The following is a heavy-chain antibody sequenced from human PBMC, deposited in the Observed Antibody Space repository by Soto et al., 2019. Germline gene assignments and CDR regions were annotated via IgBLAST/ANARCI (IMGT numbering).Heavy chain of an antibody. CDR3: ARKKSIVGATGYFDY. J-gene: IGHJ4*02. CDR1: GFTVITNY. V-gene: IGHV3-66*01. Sequence: EVQMVESGGGLVQPGGSLRLSCAVSGFTVITNYISWVRQAPGKGLEWVSDIYAGGNTYYADSVKGRFAISRDNSKNTRYLEMNSLRAEDTAVYYCARKKSIVGATGYFDYWGQGTLVSVSS. D-gene: IGHD1-26*01. CDR2: IYAGGNT.